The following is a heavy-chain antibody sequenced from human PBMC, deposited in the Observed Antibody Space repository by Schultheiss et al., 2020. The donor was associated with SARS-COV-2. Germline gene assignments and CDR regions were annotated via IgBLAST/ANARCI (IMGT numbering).Heavy chain of an antibody. CDR3: AIARIAVTCSPRSFAI. V-gene: IGHV4-59*01. Sequence: SETLSLTCTVSGGSISSYYWSWIRQPPGKGLEWLGYIYSSGSPHYNPSLKSLVTISVDTSKNQFSLKLSSVTAADTAVYYCAIARIAVTCSPRSFAIWGQETMFTLSS. CDR1: GGSISSYY. D-gene: IGHD6-19*01. J-gene: IGHJ3*02. CDR2: IYSSGSP.